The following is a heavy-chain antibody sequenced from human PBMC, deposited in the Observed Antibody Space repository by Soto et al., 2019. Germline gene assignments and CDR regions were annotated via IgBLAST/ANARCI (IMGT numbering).Heavy chain of an antibody. CDR2: INPYNANT. Sequence: ASVKVSCKTSGYTFINHGINWVRQAPGQGLEWMGWINPYNANTNYAQKLQGRVTMTTDTSTSTAYMDLRSPTSDDTAVYYCARDRVAGIWGDAFDIWGQGTMVTVSS. CDR1: GYTFINHG. D-gene: IGHD3-16*01. CDR3: ARDRVAGIWGDAFDI. V-gene: IGHV1-18*04. J-gene: IGHJ3*02.